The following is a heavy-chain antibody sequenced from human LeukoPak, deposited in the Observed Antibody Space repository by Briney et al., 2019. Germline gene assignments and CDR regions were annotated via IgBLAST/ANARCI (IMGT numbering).Heavy chain of an antibody. CDR1: GGSFSGYY. CDR2: INHSGST. J-gene: IGHJ4*02. D-gene: IGHD6-13*01. Sequence: SETLSLTCAVYGGSFSGYYWSWIRQPPGKGLEWIGEINHSGSTNYNPSLKSRVTISVDTSKNQFSLKLGSVTAADTAVYYCARGPIAAAGSYFDYWGQGTLVTVSS. V-gene: IGHV4-34*01. CDR3: ARGPIAAAGSYFDY.